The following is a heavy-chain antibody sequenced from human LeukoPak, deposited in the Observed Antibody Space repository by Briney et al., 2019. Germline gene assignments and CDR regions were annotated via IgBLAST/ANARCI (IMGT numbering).Heavy chain of an antibody. CDR1: GYSFTSYW. D-gene: IGHD3-22*01. CDR2: IYPGDSDT. V-gene: IGHV5-51*01. J-gene: IGHJ3*02. Sequence: GESLKISCKGSGYSFTSYWIGWVRQMPGKGPEWMGIIYPGDSDTRYSPSFQGQVTISADKSISTAYLQWSSLKASDTAMYYCARIDESMIVVGAFDIWGQGTMVTVSS. CDR3: ARIDESMIVVGAFDI.